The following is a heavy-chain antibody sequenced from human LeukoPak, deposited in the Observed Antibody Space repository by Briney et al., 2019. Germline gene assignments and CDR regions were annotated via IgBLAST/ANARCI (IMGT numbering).Heavy chain of an antibody. D-gene: IGHD1-1*01. J-gene: IGHJ5*02. CDR3: ARMWRERTSFDP. Sequence: SQTLSLTCAISGDSVSSNSAAWNWIRQSPSRGLEWLGRTYYRSKWYNDYAVSVKSRITINPDTSKNQLSLQLKSVTPEDTAVYYCARMWRERTSFDPWGQGTLVTVSS. V-gene: IGHV6-1*01. CDR1: GDSVSSNSAA. CDR2: TYYRSKWYN.